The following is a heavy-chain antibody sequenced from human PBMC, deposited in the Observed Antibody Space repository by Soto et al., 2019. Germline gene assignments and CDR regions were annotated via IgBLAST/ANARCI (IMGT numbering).Heavy chain of an antibody. V-gene: IGHV3-48*02. CDR3: ARLPKGSLVTA. Sequence: VQLVESGGGLVYPGGSLRLSCVGSGFSFSDYSMNWVRQAPGKGLQWISYISSSSDDIHYADSVKGRFTVSRDKAKIALFLQMIGLRDDDTAIYYCARLPKGSLVTAWGQGTQVTVSS. D-gene: IGHD2-21*02. CDR1: GFSFSDYS. J-gene: IGHJ4*02. CDR2: ISSSSDDI.